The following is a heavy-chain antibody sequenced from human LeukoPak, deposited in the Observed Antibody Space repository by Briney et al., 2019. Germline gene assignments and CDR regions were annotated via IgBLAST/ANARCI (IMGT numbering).Heavy chain of an antibody. CDR3: AREYCSGGSCYSGTKALDY. Sequence: GGSLRPSCAASGFTFSSHVMHWVRQAPGKGLEWVAVISYDGSNKYYADSVKGRFTISRDNSKNTLYLQMNSLRAEDTAVYYCAREYCSGGSCYSGTKALDYWGQGTLVTVSS. CDR1: GFTFSSHV. J-gene: IGHJ4*02. V-gene: IGHV3-30-3*01. D-gene: IGHD2-15*01. CDR2: ISYDGSNK.